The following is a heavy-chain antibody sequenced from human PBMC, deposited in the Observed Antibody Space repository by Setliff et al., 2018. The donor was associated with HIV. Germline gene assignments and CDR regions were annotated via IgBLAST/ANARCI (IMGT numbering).Heavy chain of an antibody. Sequence: ASVKVSCKASGYKFTSYYIHWVRQAPGQGLEWMGGIIPVYHTTDYAPQFQGRVTITADTSTSTVYMDLSNLRSDDTAAYYCARGYYGSGSYSGWFDPWGQGTLVTVSS. V-gene: IGHV1-46*01. CDR1: GYKFTSYY. CDR2: IIPVYHTT. D-gene: IGHD3-10*01. CDR3: ARGYYGSGSYSGWFDP. J-gene: IGHJ5*02.